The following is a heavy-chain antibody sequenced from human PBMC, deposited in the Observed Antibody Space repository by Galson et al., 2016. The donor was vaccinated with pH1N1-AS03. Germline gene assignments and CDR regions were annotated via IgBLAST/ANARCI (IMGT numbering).Heavy chain of an antibody. CDR3: ARAGIAAAVGFYYYYYGMDV. D-gene: IGHD6-13*01. CDR2: IYYSGST. J-gene: IGHJ6*02. Sequence: ETPSLTCTVSGGSIRSSSYYWGWIRQPPGRGLEWIGTIYYSGSTYYNPSLKSRVTMSVDTSKNQFSLKVSSVTAADTAVYHCARAGIAAAVGFYYYYYGMDVWGPGTTVTVSS. V-gene: IGHV4-39*07. CDR1: GGSIRSSSYY.